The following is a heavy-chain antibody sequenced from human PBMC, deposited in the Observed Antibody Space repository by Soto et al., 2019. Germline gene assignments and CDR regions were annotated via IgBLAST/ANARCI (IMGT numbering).Heavy chain of an antibody. D-gene: IGHD2-15*01. CDR2: IIPIIGII. V-gene: IGHV1-69*04. Sequence: SVKVSCKASGGTFSTYTITWVRQAPGQGLEWMGRIIPIIGIINYAQKFQGRVTISRDNAKNSLYLQMNSLRAEDTAVYYCATDKGRSPLDYWGQGTLVTVSS. CDR3: ATDKGRSPLDY. J-gene: IGHJ4*02. CDR1: GGTFSTYT.